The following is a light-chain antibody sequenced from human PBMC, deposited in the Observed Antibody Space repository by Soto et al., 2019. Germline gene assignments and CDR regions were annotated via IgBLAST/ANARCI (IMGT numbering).Light chain of an antibody. CDR3: QQYNNWPPIT. CDR2: GAS. Sequence: EILLTQSPGTLALSPGEIATLSGSSSQSVSSSYLAWYQQKPGQAPRLLIYGASTRATGIPARFSGSGSGTEFTLTIRRLQSEDFAVYYCQQYNNWPPITFGHGTRLALK. V-gene: IGKV3-15*01. CDR1: QSVSSSY. J-gene: IGKJ5*01.